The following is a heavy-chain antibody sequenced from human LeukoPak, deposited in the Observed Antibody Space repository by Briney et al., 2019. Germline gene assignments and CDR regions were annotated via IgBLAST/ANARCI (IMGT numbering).Heavy chain of an antibody. Sequence: PGGSLTLSCAASGFTFSNYWMHWVRQAPGKGLVWVSRINNDGSSTSYADSVKGRFTISRDNAKKTVYLQMNSLRAEDTAVYYCVKGVVTFNMDVWGKGTTVTVSS. CDR1: GFTFSNYW. V-gene: IGHV3-74*01. CDR3: VKGVVTFNMDV. D-gene: IGHD3-3*01. J-gene: IGHJ6*03. CDR2: INNDGSST.